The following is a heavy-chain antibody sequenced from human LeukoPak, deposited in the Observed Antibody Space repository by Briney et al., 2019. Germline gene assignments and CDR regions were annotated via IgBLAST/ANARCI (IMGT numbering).Heavy chain of an antibody. V-gene: IGHV4-61*01. CDR2: IYYSGST. J-gene: IGHJ4*02. CDR1: GGSISSGSYY. D-gene: IGHD2-21*02. Sequence: PSETLSLTCTVSGGSISSGSYYWSWIRQPPGKGLEWIGYIYYSGSTNYNPSLKSRVTISVDTSKNQFSLKLSSVTAADTAVYYCARGSIAYCGGDCVPNFDYWGQGTLVTVSS. CDR3: ARGSIAYCGGDCVPNFDY.